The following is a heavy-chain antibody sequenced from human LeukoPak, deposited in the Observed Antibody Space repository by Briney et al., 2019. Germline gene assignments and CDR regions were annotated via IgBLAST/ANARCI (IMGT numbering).Heavy chain of an antibody. D-gene: IGHD3-9*01. J-gene: IGHJ4*02. V-gene: IGHV3-48*03. CDR2: ISAGSSVI. Sequence: PGGSLRLSCVASGFTFITYEMNWVRQAPGKGLEWVAYISAGSSVIYYADSVKGRFTISRDNAKNSLYLQMGSLRADDTAVYYCASLTQTATSEDYWGQGTLVSVSS. CDR1: GFTFITYE. CDR3: ASLTQTATSEDY.